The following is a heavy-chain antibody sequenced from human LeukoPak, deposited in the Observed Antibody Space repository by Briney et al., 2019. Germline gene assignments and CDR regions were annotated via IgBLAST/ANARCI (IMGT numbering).Heavy chain of an antibody. V-gene: IGHV1-46*01. D-gene: IGHD3-9*01. CDR1: GYTFTSYY. J-gene: IGHJ4*02. Sequence: ASVKVSCKASGYTFTSYYMHWVRQAPGQGLEWKGIINPSGGSTSYAQKFQGRVTMTRDTSTSTVYMELSSLRSEDTAVYYCARVSGVDILTGYYAPFDYWGQGTLVTVSS. CDR3: ARVSGVDILTGYYAPFDY. CDR2: INPSGGST.